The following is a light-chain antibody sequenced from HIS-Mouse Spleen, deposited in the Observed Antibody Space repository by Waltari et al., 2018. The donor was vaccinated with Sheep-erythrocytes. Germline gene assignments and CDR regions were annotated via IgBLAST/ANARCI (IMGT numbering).Light chain of an antibody. CDR3: CSYAGSSTWV. CDR1: SSDVGSYNL. V-gene: IGLV2-23*01. J-gene: IGLJ3*02. CDR2: EGS. Sequence: QSALTQPASVSGSPGQSITIPCTGTSSDVGSYNLFSWYQQHPGKAPKLMIYEGSKRPSGVSNRFSDSKSGNTASLTISGLQAEDEADYYCCSYAGSSTWVFGGGTKLTVL.